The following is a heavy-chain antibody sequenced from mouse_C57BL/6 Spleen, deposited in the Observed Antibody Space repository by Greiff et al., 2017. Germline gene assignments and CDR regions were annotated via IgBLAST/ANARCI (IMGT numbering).Heavy chain of an antibody. V-gene: IGHV1-7*01. Sequence: QVQLKESGAELAKPGASVKLSCKASGYTFTSYWMHWVNQRPGQGLEWIGYINPSSGYTKYNENFKGKSTLTADKSSNTVYMQLSSLTYEDSAVYYCARMGTNWYYAMDYWGQGTSVTVSS. J-gene: IGHJ4*01. CDR3: ARMGTNWYYAMDY. CDR2: INPSSGYT. D-gene: IGHD4-1*01. CDR1: GYTFTSYW.